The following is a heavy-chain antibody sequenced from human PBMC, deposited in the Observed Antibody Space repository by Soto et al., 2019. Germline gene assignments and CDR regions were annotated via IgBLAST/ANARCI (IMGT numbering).Heavy chain of an antibody. Sequence: ASVKVSCKASGYSFTTHGISWVRQAPGHGLEWMGWISAYNGDTHYVQRFQGGLTMTTDTSTSTAYMELRSLTSDDTAVYYCARDPPFSGILRGTPLMDVWGQGXTVTVSS. CDR2: ISAYNGDT. CDR1: GYSFTTHG. J-gene: IGHJ6*02. V-gene: IGHV1-18*04. CDR3: ARDPPFSGILRGTPLMDV. D-gene: IGHD4-17*01.